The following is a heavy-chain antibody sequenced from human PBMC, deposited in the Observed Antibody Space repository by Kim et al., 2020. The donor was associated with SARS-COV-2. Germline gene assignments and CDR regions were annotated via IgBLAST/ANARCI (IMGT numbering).Heavy chain of an antibody. Sequence: GASLRLSCAASGFTFSSYWMHWVRQVPGKGLVWVSRIRGDESIINYADSVKGRFTISRDNAKNTLYLQMNSLRAEDTAVYYCIREGVGASFDYWGQGTLVTVSS. D-gene: IGHD1-26*01. J-gene: IGHJ4*02. V-gene: IGHV3-74*01. CDR1: GFTFSSYW. CDR3: IREGVGASFDY. CDR2: IRGDESII.